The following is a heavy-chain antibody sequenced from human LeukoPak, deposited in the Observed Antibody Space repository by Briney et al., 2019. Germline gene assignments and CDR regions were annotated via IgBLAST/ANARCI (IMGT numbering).Heavy chain of an antibody. CDR2: IYYSGST. CDR3: ARARYSSSSGGFDS. CDR1: VGSTSTNSYY. V-gene: IGHV4-39*07. J-gene: IGHJ4*02. Sequence: SETLSLTCTVSVGSTSTNSYYWGWIRQAPGEGLEWIGSIYYSGSTNYNPSLESRVTISMDTSKNQFSLSLSSMTAADTAVYFCARARYSSSSGGFDSWGQGTLVTVSS. D-gene: IGHD6-6*01.